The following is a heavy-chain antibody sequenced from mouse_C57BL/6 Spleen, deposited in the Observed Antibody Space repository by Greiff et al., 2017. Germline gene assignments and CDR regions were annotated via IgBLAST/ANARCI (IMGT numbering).Heavy chain of an antibody. J-gene: IGHJ2*01. Sequence: VQLQQSGAELARPGASVKLSCKASGYTFTSYGISWVKQRPIQGLEWIGNIDPSDSETHYNQKFKDKATLTVDKSSSTAYMQLSSLTSEDSAVYYCARDGNYRFDYWGQGTTLTVSS. D-gene: IGHD2-1*01. CDR1: GYTFTSYG. CDR3: ARDGNYRFDY. V-gene: IGHV1-52*01. CDR2: IDPSDSET.